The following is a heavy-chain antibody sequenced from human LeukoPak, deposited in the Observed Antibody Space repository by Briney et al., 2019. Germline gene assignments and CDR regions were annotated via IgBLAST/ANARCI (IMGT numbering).Heavy chain of an antibody. D-gene: IGHD2-15*01. CDR3: ARVIHGCHGV. V-gene: IGHV3-48*03. Sequence: GGSLRLSCAASGFSFSSYEMNGVRQAPGKGLEWVSYISSSGSTIYYADSVKGRFTISRDNAKNSLYLQMNSLRAEDTAVYYCARVIHGCHGVWAQGTLVTVSS. CDR1: GFSFSSYE. J-gene: IGHJ4*02. CDR2: ISSSGSTI.